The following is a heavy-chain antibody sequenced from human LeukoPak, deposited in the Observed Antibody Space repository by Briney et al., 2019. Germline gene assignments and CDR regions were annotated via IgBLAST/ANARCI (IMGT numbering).Heavy chain of an antibody. D-gene: IGHD3-10*01. CDR2: ISYDGSNK. Sequence: PGGSLRLSCAASGFTFSSYAMHWVRQAPGKGLEWVADISYDGSNKYYADSVKGRFTISRDNSKNTLYLQMNSLRAEDTAVYYCARWGRITMVRGVTPQGRAFDIWGQGTMVTVSS. J-gene: IGHJ3*02. CDR1: GFTFSSYA. CDR3: ARWGRITMVRGVTPQGRAFDI. V-gene: IGHV3-30*04.